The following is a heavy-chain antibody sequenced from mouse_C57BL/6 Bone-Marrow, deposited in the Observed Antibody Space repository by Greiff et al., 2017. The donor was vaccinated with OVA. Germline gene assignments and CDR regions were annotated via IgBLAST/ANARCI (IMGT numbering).Heavy chain of an antibody. D-gene: IGHD1-1*01. J-gene: IGHJ1*03. CDR3: AFYYGSSYRYFDV. Sequence: VHVKQSGPELVKPGASVKISCKASGYSFTDYNMNWVKPSNGKSLEWIGVINPNYGTTSYNQKFKGKATLTVDQSSSTAYMQLNSLTSEDSAVYYCAFYYGSSYRYFDVWGTGTTVTVSS. V-gene: IGHV1-39*01. CDR1: GYSFTDYN. CDR2: INPNYGTT.